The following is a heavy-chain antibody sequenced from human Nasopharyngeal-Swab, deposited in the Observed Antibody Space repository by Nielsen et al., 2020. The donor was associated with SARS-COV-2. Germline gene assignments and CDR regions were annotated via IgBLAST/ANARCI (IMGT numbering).Heavy chain of an antibody. Sequence: SQTLSLTCSIPGDSVSSTSTGWNWIRQSPSTGLEWLGRTYSGSKRYTDYAVSVKRRITINADTSKNQFSLQLNAVKPEDTAVYYCARGYRKSGMDVWGQGTTVTVSS. CDR2: TYSGSKRYT. CDR3: ARGYRKSGMDV. J-gene: IGHJ6*02. D-gene: IGHD1-1*01. V-gene: IGHV6-1*01. CDR1: GDSVSSTSTG.